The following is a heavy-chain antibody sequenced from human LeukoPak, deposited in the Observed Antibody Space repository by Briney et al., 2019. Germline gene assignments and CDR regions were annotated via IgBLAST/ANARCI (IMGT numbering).Heavy chain of an antibody. D-gene: IGHD2-2*01. V-gene: IGHV3-30*02. Sequence: GGSLRLSCAASGFTFSTYGMHWVRQAPGKGLERVAFIQSDGGNRNYADSVKGRFTISRDNSKDTVYLQMNSLRAEDTAVYYCAEDRPCTSCYLGWFDPWGQGTLVTVSS. CDR2: IQSDGGNR. CDR1: GFTFSTYG. J-gene: IGHJ5*02. CDR3: AEDRPCTSCYLGWFDP.